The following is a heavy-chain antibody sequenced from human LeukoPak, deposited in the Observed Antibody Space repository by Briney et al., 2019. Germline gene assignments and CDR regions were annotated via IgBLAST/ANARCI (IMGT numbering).Heavy chain of an antibody. CDR1: GGSFSGYY. CDR3: ARGHLGLLWFESHNWFDP. J-gene: IGHJ5*02. CDR2: INHSGST. D-gene: IGHD3-10*01. Sequence: SETLSLTCAVYGGSFSGYYWSWIRQPPGKGLEWIGEINHSGSTNYNPSLKSRVTISVDTSKNQFSLKLSSVTAADTAVYYCARGHLGLLWFESHNWFDPWGQGTLVTVSS. V-gene: IGHV4-34*01.